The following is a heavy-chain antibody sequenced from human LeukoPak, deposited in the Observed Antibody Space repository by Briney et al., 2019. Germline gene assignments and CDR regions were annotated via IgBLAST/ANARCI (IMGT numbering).Heavy chain of an antibody. J-gene: IGHJ4*02. CDR3: ARDPHGDYYFDQ. V-gene: IGHV3-21*01. Sequence: GGSLRLSCGASGFTFSSYNMAWVRQAPGKGLEWVSSISSSSSNIYYADSVKGRFTISRDNAKNSLYLQMNSLRAEDTAVYYCARDPHGDYYFDQWGQGTLVIVSS. CDR2: ISSSSSNI. CDR1: GFTFSSYN. D-gene: IGHD4-17*01.